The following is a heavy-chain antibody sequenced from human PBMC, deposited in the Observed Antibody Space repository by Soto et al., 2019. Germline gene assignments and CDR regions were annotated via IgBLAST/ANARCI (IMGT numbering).Heavy chain of an antibody. V-gene: IGHV3-15*01. J-gene: IGHJ4*02. CDR1: GFTVTNAW. Sequence: GGSLRLSCAASGFTVTNAWMSWVRQAPGKGLEWVGRIKSKTDGGATDYAAPVKGRFTISRDESKNMVYLQMNSLKTEDTAVYYCTTRGVAAAIAATGYWGQGTLVTVSS. D-gene: IGHD2-15*01. CDR3: TTRGVAAAIAATGY. CDR2: IKSKTDGGAT.